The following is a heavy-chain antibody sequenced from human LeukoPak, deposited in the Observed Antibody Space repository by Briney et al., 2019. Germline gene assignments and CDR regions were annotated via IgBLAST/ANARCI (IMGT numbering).Heavy chain of an antibody. J-gene: IGHJ4*02. CDR3: ARDRSGYTYGNWVADFDY. CDR1: GYTFTSYD. Sequence: GASVKVSCKASGYTFTSYDINWVRQATGQGLEWMGWMNPNSGNTGYAQKFQGRVTMTTDTSTSTAYMEVRSLRSDDTAVYYCARDRSGYTYGNWVADFDYWGQGTLVTVSS. D-gene: IGHD5-18*01. V-gene: IGHV1-8*01. CDR2: MNPNSGNT.